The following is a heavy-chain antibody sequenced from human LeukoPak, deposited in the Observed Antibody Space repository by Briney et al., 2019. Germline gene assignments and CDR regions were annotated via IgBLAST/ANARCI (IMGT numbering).Heavy chain of an antibody. V-gene: IGHV4-59*01. CDR3: ARGGSIQLVLHPFDY. D-gene: IGHD6-13*01. J-gene: IGHJ4*02. CDR1: GGSISSYY. Sequence: PSETLSLTCTVSGGSISSYYWSWIRQPPGKGLEWIGYIYYSGSTNYNPSLKSRVTISVDTSKNQFSLKLSSVTAADTAVYYCARGGSIQLVLHPFDYWGQGTLVTVSS. CDR2: IYYSGST.